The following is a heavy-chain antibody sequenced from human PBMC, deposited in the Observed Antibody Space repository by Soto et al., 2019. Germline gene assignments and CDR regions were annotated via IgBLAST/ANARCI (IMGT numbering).Heavy chain of an antibody. V-gene: IGHV1-2*02. J-gene: IGHJ6*02. CDR2: INPNSGGT. D-gene: IGHD3-16*01. Sequence: ASVKVSCKASGYTFTCYYMHWVRQAPGQGLEWMGWINPNSGGTNYAQKFQGRVTMTRDTSISTAYMELSRLRSDDTAVYYCARDLGGGDGMDVWGQGTTVTVSS. CDR1: GYTFTCYY. CDR3: ARDLGGGDGMDV.